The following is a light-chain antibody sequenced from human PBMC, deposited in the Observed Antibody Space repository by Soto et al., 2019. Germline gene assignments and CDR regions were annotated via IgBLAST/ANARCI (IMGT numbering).Light chain of an antibody. CDR3: QQYNSWPAT. CDR2: GAS. CDR1: QSVSSN. J-gene: IGKJ1*01. V-gene: IGKV3-15*01. Sequence: EIVMTQSPATLSVSPGARATLSCRASQSVSSNLAWYHQKPGQTPRLLIYGASTRATGIPAMVSGSGSGTEFTRTTISVECEDFAGYYVQQYNSWPATFGQGTKVEIK.